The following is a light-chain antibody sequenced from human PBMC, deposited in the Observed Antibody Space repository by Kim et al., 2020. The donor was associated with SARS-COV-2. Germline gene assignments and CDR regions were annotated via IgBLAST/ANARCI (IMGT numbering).Light chain of an antibody. CDR1: QGISSA. V-gene: IGKV1-13*02. J-gene: IGKJ1*01. CDR3: QHSWT. CDR2: DAS. Sequence: AIQLTQSPSSLSASVGDRVTITCRASQGISSALAWYQQKPGKAPKLLIYDASSLESGVPSRFSGSGSGTDFTLTISSLQPEDFATYYCQHSWTFGQGTKVDIK.